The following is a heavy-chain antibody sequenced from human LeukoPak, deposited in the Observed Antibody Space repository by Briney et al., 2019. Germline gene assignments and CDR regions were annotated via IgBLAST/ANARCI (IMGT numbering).Heavy chain of an antibody. CDR2: IRASGDST. J-gene: IGHJ4*02. V-gene: IGHV3-23*01. CDR3: AKDSGRGSYTYDC. D-gene: IGHD1-26*01. Sequence: GGSLRLSCAASGFMFAGYAMSWVRQALGRGLERVATIRASGDSTYLSDSVKGRFTISRDNSRKTLFLQLNSLRAEDTAIYYCAKDSGRGSYTYDCWGQGTLVTVSS. CDR1: GFMFAGYA.